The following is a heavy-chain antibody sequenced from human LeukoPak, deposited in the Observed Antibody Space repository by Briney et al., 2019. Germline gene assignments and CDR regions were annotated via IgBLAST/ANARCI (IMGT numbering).Heavy chain of an antibody. Sequence: PGGSLRLSCAASAIIVSRNYMNWVRQAPGKGLEWVAGISYDGSTEYYLDSVKGRFTISRDNSKNTLYLQMNSLRAEDTAIYYCAKDGLLRTPRFHLDYWGQGTLVTVSS. CDR3: AKDGLLRTPRFHLDY. V-gene: IGHV3-30*18. CDR2: ISYDGSTE. J-gene: IGHJ4*02. D-gene: IGHD1-26*01. CDR1: AIIVSRNY.